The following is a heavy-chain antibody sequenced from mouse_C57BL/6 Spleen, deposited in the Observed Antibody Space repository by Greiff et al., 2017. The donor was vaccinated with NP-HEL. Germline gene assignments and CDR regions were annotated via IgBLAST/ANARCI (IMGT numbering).Heavy chain of an antibody. V-gene: IGHV1-55*01. Sequence: QVHVKQPGAELVKPGASVKMSCKASGYTFTSYWITWVKQRPGQGLEWIGDIYPGSGSTNYNEKFKSKATLTVDTSSSTAYMQLSSLTSEDSAVYYCARGRDGSDYWGQGTTLTVSS. D-gene: IGHD3-3*01. J-gene: IGHJ2*01. CDR2: IYPGSGST. CDR3: ARGRDGSDY. CDR1: GYTFTSYW.